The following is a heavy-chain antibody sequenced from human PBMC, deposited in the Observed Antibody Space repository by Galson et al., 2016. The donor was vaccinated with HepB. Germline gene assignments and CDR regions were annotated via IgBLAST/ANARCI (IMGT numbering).Heavy chain of an antibody. CDR1: GFTVSSHY. D-gene: IGHD4-23*01. CDR2: IYSGGTT. V-gene: IGHV3-66*02. J-gene: IGHJ6*04. CDR3: ARDELRYGMDV. Sequence: CAVSGFTVSSHYMSWVRQAPGKGLEWVSVIYSGGTTDYAVSVKGRFTISRDESKNTLYLQMNSLRGDDTAVYFCARDELRYGMDVWGKGTTVTVSS.